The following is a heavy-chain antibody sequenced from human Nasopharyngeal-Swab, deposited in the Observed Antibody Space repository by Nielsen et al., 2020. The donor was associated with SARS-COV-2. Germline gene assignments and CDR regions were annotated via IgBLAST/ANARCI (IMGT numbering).Heavy chain of an antibody. CDR2: INPSGGST. V-gene: IGHV1-46*01. J-gene: IGHJ3*02. Sequence: ASVKVSCKASGYTFTSYYMHWVRQAPGQGLEWMGIINPSGGSTSYAQKLQGRVTMTTDTSTSTAYMELRSLRSDDTAVYYCARDLAGSDDAFDIWGQGTMVTVSS. CDR3: ARDLAGSDDAFDI. CDR1: GYTFTSYY. D-gene: IGHD3-10*01.